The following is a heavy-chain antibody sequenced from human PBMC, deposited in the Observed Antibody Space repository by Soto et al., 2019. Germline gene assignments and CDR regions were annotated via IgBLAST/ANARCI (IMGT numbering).Heavy chain of an antibody. CDR2: IYWDDDK. J-gene: IGHJ4*02. CDR3: AHSAGGGLVFDY. D-gene: IGHD6-19*01. Sequence: QITLKESGPTLVKPTQTLTLTCTFSGFSLSTSGVRVGWIRQPPGKALEWLALIYWDDDKRYSPALKSRLTNTKATSKNQVVLTMTNMDPVYPATDYWAHSAGGGLVFDYWGQGTLVTVSS. CDR1: GFSLSTSGVR. V-gene: IGHV2-5*02.